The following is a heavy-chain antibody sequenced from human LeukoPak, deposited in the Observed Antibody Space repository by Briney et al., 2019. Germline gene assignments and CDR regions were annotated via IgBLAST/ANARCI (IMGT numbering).Heavy chain of an antibody. Sequence: ASVKVSCKVSGYTLTELSMHWVRQAPGKGLEWMGGFDPEDGETIYAQKFQGRVTMTEDTSTDTAYMELSSLRSEDTAVYYCATDGTGIAVAGKRGYYYYYYDMDVWGQGTTVTVSS. J-gene: IGHJ6*02. CDR3: ATDGTGIAVAGKRGYYYYYYDMDV. D-gene: IGHD6-19*01. V-gene: IGHV1-24*01. CDR2: FDPEDGET. CDR1: GYTLTELS.